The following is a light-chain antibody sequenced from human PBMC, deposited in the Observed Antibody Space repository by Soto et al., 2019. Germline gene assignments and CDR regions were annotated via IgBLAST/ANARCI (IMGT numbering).Light chain of an antibody. V-gene: IGKV1-39*01. CDR2: AAS. J-gene: IGKJ1*01. CDR3: QQSYSTTWT. Sequence: DIQMTQSPSSLSESAGDRVTITCRASQGISTYLNWYQQKPGKAPKLLIYAASSLQSGVRSTFSGSGSETDFTLTISSLQPEDFATYSCQQSYSTTWTFGQGTKVEIQ. CDR1: QGISTY.